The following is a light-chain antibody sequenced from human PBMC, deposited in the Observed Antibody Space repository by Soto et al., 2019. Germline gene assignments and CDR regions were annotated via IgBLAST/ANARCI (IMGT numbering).Light chain of an antibody. CDR3: QQYGSSPRT. CDR1: QSVNNNY. V-gene: IGKV3-20*01. J-gene: IGKJ1*01. Sequence: EIVLTQSPGTLSLSPGERATLSCRASQSVNNNYLAWYQQKPGQALRLLIYGASRRATGIPDKFGGSGSGTDFTLTISRLEPEDFAMYYCQQYGSSPRTFGQGTKVEIK. CDR2: GAS.